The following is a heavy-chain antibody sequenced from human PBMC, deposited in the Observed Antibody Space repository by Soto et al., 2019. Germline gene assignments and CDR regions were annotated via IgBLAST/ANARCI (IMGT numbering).Heavy chain of an antibody. CDR2: IYYSGST. J-gene: IGHJ4*02. D-gene: IGHD2-15*01. CDR3: ARWGSYCSGGSCYLTPPHDYFDY. V-gene: IGHV4-59*01. CDR1: GGSISSYY. Sequence: SETLSLTCTVSGGSISSYYCSWIRQPPGKGLEWIGYIYYSGSTNYNPSLKSRVTISVDTSKNQFSLKLSSVTAADTAVYYCARWGSYCSGGSCYLTPPHDYFDYRGQGTLVTVSS.